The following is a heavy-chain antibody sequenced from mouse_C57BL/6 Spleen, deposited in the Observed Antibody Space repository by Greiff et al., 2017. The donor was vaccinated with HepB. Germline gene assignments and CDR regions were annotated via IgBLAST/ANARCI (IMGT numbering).Heavy chain of an antibody. Sequence: VQLQESGAELVKPGASVKISCKASGYAFSSYWMNWVKQRPGKGLEWIGQIYPGDGDTNYNGKFKGKATLTADKSSSTAYMQLSSLTSEDSAVYFCARGDYYGSFYFDYWGQGTTPTVSS. V-gene: IGHV1-80*01. CDR2: IYPGDGDT. CDR3: ARGDYYGSFYFDY. J-gene: IGHJ2*01. D-gene: IGHD1-1*01. CDR1: GYAFSSYW.